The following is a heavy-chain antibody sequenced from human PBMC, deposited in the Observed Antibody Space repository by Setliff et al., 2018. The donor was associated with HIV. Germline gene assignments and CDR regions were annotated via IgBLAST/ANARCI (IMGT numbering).Heavy chain of an antibody. J-gene: IGHJ4*02. CDR2: FYRDGRT. CDR1: GFSVSSNY. CDR3: ARDWEWRTSGWEARFDY. D-gene: IGHD6-19*01. Sequence: PGGSLRLSCAASGFSVSSNYMNWVRQAPGKGLEWVSLFYRDGRTYYADSVKGRFTIARDNPKNSLYLHMTSLRAEDTAVDYCARDWEWRTSGWEARFDYWGQGTLVTVSS. V-gene: IGHV3-53*01.